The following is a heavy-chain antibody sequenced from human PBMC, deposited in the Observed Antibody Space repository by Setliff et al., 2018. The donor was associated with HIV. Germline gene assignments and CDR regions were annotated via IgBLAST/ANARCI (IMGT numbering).Heavy chain of an antibody. J-gene: IGHJ6*03. D-gene: IGHD6-19*01. CDR2: IAPRDSYT. CDR3: VRLEVAGAYSYYYMDV. V-gene: IGHV5-10-1*01. CDR1: AYSSTTSW. Sequence: PGESLKISCKVSAYSSTTSWITWVRQMPGKGLEWMGRIAPRDSYTDYSPSFEGHVTISFDKSVSTAYLQWSSLKASDTAMYYCVRLEVAGAYSYYYMDVWGKGTTVTVSS.